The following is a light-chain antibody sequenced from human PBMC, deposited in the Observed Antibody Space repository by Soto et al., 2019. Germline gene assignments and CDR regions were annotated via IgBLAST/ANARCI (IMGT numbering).Light chain of an antibody. CDR1: QPIGNW. Sequence: DIQVTQSPSTLSASVEDRVTITCRASQPIGNWLAWYQQKPGNAPKLLIYDASSLEPGVPSRFSGTGSGTDFTLTISSLEPGDFSTFYCQQYSGYSRTFGQGTKV. V-gene: IGKV1-5*01. J-gene: IGKJ1*01. CDR3: QQYSGYSRT. CDR2: DAS.